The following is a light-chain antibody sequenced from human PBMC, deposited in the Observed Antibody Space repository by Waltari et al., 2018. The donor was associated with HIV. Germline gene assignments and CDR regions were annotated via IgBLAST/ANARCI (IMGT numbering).Light chain of an antibody. CDR3: QQYNNWPQGT. CDR2: GAS. CDR1: QSVSSN. V-gene: IGKV3-15*01. Sequence: EIVLTQSPDTLSLSPGERATLSCRASQSVSSNLAWYQHKPGQAPRLLFYGASTRATGIPARFSGSGSGTEFSLTITSLQSEDFAVYYCQQYNNWPQGTFGQGTKVEI. J-gene: IGKJ1*01.